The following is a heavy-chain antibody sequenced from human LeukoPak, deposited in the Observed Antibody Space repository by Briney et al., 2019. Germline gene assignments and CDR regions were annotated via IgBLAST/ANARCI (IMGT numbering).Heavy chain of an antibody. D-gene: IGHD4-17*01. Sequence: PGRSLRLSCAASGFTFSSYGMHWVRQAPGKGLEWVAVIWYDGSNKYYADSVKGRFTISRDNSKNTLYLQMNSLRAEDTAVYYCARVATVTTRGNWFDPWGQGTLVTVSP. CDR1: GFTFSSYG. CDR2: IWYDGSNK. J-gene: IGHJ5*02. CDR3: ARVATVTTRGNWFDP. V-gene: IGHV3-33*01.